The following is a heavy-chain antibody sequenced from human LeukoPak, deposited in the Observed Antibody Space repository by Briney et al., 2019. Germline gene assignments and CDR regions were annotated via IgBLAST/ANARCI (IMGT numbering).Heavy chain of an antibody. CDR1: GYTFTSYY. V-gene: IGHV1-2*02. CDR2: INPNSGGT. Sequence: ASVKVSCKASGYTFTSYYMHWVRQAPGQGLEWMGWINPNSGGTNYAQKFQGRVTMTRDTSISTAYMELSRLRSDDTAVYYCARASSVYGGNSFDYWGQGTLVTVSS. J-gene: IGHJ4*02. D-gene: IGHD4-23*01. CDR3: ARASSVYGGNSFDY.